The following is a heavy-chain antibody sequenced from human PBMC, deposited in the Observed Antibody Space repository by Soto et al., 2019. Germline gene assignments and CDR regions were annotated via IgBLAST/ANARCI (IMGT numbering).Heavy chain of an antibody. Sequence: ASVKVSCKASGYTFTSYAMHWVRQAPGQRLEWMGWINAGNGNTKYSQKFQGRVTITRDTSASTAYMELSSLRAEDTAVYYCARDLRTGTNWFDPWGQGTLVTVSS. CDR1: GYTFTSYA. D-gene: IGHD1-1*01. V-gene: IGHV1-3*01. J-gene: IGHJ5*02. CDR3: ARDLRTGTNWFDP. CDR2: INAGNGNT.